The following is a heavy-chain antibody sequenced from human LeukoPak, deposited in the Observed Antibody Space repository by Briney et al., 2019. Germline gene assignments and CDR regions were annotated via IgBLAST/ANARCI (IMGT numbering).Heavy chain of an antibody. V-gene: IGHV4-39*07. CDR1: GGSISSSNYY. D-gene: IGHD6-6*01. Sequence: SETLSLTCTVTGGSISSSNYYWGWIRQPPGKGLEWIGSIYYSGSTYYSPSLKSRVTISVDTSKNQFSLKLSSVTAADTAVYYCARGTFDRIAARPGGNWLDPWGQGTLVTVSS. CDR3: ARGTFDRIAARPGGNWLDP. J-gene: IGHJ5*02. CDR2: IYYSGST.